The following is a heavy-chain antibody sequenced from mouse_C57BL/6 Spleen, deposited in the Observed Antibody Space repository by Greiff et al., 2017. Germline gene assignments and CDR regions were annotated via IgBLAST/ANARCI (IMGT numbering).Heavy chain of an antibody. Sequence: LQQPGAELVMPGASVKLSCKASGYTFTSYWMHWVKQRPGQGLEWIGEIDPSDSYTNYNQKFKGKSTLTVDKSSSTAYMQLSSLTSEDSAVYYCARWDDYDDYYAMDYWGQGTSVTVSS. CDR3: ARWDDYDDYYAMDY. J-gene: IGHJ4*01. CDR2: IDPSDSYT. V-gene: IGHV1-69*01. CDR1: GYTFTSYW. D-gene: IGHD2-4*01.